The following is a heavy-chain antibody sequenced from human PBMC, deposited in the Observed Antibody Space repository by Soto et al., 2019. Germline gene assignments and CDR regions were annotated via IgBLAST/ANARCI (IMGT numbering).Heavy chain of an antibody. CDR3: ARTRLVAATEIYYFDY. CDR1: GGTFSSYA. V-gene: IGHV1-69*13. Sequence: ASVKVSCKASGGTFSSYAISWVRQAPGQGLEWMGGIIPIFGTANYAQKFQGRVTITADESTSTAYMELSSLRSEDTAVYYCARTRLVAATEIYYFDYWGQGTLVTVSS. CDR2: IIPIFGTA. J-gene: IGHJ4*02. D-gene: IGHD2-15*01.